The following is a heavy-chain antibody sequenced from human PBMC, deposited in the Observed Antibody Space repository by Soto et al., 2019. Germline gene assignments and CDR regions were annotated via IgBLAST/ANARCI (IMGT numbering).Heavy chain of an antibody. J-gene: IGHJ4*02. CDR1: GFTFSNYA. CDR2: ISGSGGST. CDR3: ARRSSGWYFDY. D-gene: IGHD6-19*01. Sequence: EVQLLESGGGLVQPGGSLRLSCAAPGFTFSNYAMHWVRQAPGKGLEWVSVISGSGGSTYYADSVKGRFTISRDNSKNTLYLQMNSLRGEDSAVFYCARRSSGWYFDYWGQGTLVTVSS. V-gene: IGHV3-23*01.